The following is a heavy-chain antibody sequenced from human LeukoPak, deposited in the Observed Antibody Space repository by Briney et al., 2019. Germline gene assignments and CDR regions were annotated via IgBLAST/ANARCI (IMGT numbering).Heavy chain of an antibody. J-gene: IGHJ6*03. CDR3: ARGRVSSSTWYSTYYYYFYMDV. Sequence: PSETLSLTCAVYGGSFSGYYWSWIRQPPGKGLAWIGEINHSGSTNYNPSLKSRVTISVDTSKNQFSLKMSSVTAADTAVYYCARGRVSSSTWYSTYYYYFYMDVWGKGTTVTVSS. V-gene: IGHV4-34*01. CDR1: GGSFSGYY. D-gene: IGHD1-1*01. CDR2: INHSGST.